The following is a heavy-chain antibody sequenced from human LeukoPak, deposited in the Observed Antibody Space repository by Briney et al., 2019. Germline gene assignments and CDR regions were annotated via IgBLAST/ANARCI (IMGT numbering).Heavy chain of an antibody. CDR3: ARGYCSGGSCSNWFDP. V-gene: IGHV1-8*03. D-gene: IGHD2-15*01. CDR2: MNPYSGNT. CDR1: GYIFGSYD. J-gene: IGHJ5*02. Sequence: ASVKVSCKASGYIFGSYDINWVRQATGHGLEWMGWMNPYSGNTGYAQKYQGRVTFTTNTSISTAYMELSSLRSEDTAVYYCARGYCSGGSCSNWFDPWGQGTLVTVSS.